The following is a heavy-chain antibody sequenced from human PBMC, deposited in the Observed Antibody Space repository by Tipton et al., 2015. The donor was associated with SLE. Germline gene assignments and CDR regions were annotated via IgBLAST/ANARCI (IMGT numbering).Heavy chain of an antibody. CDR3: ARDLLMQGSSSWWGAFDY. CDR1: GFTVSSNY. J-gene: IGHJ4*02. Sequence: SLRLSCAASGFTVSSNYMSWVRQAPGKGLEWVSVTHRGGSTYYADSVKGRFTISRDNSKNTLYLQMNSLRAEDTAVYYCARDLLMQGSSSWWGAFDYWGQGTLVTVSS. CDR2: THRGGST. D-gene: IGHD6-13*01. V-gene: IGHV3-66*01.